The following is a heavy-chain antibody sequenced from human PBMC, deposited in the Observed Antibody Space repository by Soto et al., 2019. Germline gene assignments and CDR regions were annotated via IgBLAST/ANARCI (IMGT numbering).Heavy chain of an antibody. J-gene: IGHJ4*02. CDR1: GFTLSTFW. Sequence: VQPVESGGGLVQPGGSLRLSCEASGFTLSTFWMSWVRQAPGKGLEWVASIKEDGSEKIYVDSVKGRFSISRDSAKNSLHLQMNNLRAEDAAIYYCASYRTLGCWGQGTPVTVSS. D-gene: IGHD1-26*01. V-gene: IGHV3-7*03. CDR2: IKEDGSEK. CDR3: ASYRTLGC.